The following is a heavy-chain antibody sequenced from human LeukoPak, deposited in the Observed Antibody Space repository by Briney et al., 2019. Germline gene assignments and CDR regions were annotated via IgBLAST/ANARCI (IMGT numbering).Heavy chain of an antibody. Sequence: GRSLRLSCAASGFTFPFSSYGMHWVRQAPGKGLEWVAVISYDGSNKYYADSVKGRFTISRDNSKNTLYLQTNSLRVEDTAVYYCARDFGHTADYWGQGTLVTVSS. D-gene: IGHD5-18*01. CDR3: ARDFGHTADY. V-gene: IGHV3-30*03. CDR2: ISYDGSNK. J-gene: IGHJ4*02. CDR1: GFTFPFSSYG.